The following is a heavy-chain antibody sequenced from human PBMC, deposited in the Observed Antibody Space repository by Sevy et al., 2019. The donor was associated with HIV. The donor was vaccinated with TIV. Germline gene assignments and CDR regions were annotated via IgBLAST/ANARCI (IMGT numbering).Heavy chain of an antibody. Sequence: GGSLRLSCAASGLTFRSYGMHWVRQAPGKGLEWVAVIRYDGSNKDYADSVKGRFTISRDNPKNTLYLQMNSLRAEDTAVYYCAREYSTEYYDSSGFEHWGQGTLVTVSS. CDR3: AREYSTEYYDSSGFEH. D-gene: IGHD3-22*01. CDR2: IRYDGSNK. V-gene: IGHV3-33*01. J-gene: IGHJ4*02. CDR1: GLTFRSYG.